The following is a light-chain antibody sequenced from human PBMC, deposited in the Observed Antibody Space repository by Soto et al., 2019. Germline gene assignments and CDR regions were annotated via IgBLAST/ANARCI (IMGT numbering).Light chain of an antibody. CDR2: LEGSGSY. CDR3: ETWDSNTHTG. CDR1: SGHSSYI. Sequence: QAVLTQSSSASASLGSSVKLTCTLSSGHSSYIIAWHQQQPGKAPRSLMKLEGSGSYNKGYGVPDRFSGCSSGADRYLTISNLRFEDEADYKCETWDSNTHTGFGGGTKLTVL. J-gene: IGLJ3*02. V-gene: IGLV4-60*02.